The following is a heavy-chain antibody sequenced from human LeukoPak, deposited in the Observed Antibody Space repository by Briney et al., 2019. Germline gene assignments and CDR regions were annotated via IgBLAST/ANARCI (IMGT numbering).Heavy chain of an antibody. D-gene: IGHD3-9*01. CDR2: ISGSGGRT. V-gene: IGHV3-23*01. CDR3: AKVRYFDWLSPFNWFDP. Sequence: GGSLRLSRAASGFAFSSYAMSWVRQAPGKGLEWVSAISGSGGRTYYADSVKGRFTISRDNSKNTLYLQMNSLRAEDTAVYYCAKVRYFDWLSPFNWFDPWGQGTLVTVSS. J-gene: IGHJ5*02. CDR1: GFAFSSYA.